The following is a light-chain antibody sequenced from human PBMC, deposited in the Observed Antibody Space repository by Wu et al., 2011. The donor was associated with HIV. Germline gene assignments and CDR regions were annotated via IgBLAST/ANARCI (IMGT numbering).Light chain of an antibody. CDR1: QSVSSSY. J-gene: IGKJ4*01. V-gene: IGKV3-20*01. CDR2: GAS. CDR3: QQYGSSPGLT. Sequence: EIVLTQSPGTLSLSPGERGTLSCRASQSVSSSYLAWFQQKPGQAPRLLIYGASIRATGVPDRFSGSGSGTDFTLTISRLEPEDFAVYYCQQYGSSPGLTFGGGTKVEIK.